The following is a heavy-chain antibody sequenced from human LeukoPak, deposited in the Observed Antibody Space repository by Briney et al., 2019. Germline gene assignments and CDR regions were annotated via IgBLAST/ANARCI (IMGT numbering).Heavy chain of an antibody. V-gene: IGHV4-39*01. Sequence: SSETLSLTRTVSGGSISSSSYYWGWIRQPPGKGLEWIGSIYYSGSTYYNPSLKSRVTISVDTSKNQFSLKLSSVTAADTAVYYCARFPPGYCSGGSCWGAFYYYYYYMDVWGKGTTVTISS. CDR2: IYYSGST. D-gene: IGHD2-15*01. J-gene: IGHJ6*03. CDR1: GGSISSSSYY. CDR3: ARFPPGYCSGGSCWGAFYYYYYYMDV.